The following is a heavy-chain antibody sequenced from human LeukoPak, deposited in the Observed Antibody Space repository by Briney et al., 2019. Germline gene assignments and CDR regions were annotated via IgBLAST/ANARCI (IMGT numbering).Heavy chain of an antibody. D-gene: IGHD5-24*01. CDR3: AKVGNGYNNDY. Sequence: GGSLRLSCAASGFTFRSYAMSWVRQAPGEGLEWVSVITRSGDTYYADSVKGRFTISRDNSKNTLYLQMNSLRAEDTAVYYCAKVGNGYNNDYWGQGTLVTVSS. CDR1: GFTFRSYA. J-gene: IGHJ4*02. V-gene: IGHV3-23*01. CDR2: ITRSGDT.